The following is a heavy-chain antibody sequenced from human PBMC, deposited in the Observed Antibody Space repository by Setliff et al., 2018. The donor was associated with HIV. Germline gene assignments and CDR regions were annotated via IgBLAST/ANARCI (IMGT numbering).Heavy chain of an antibody. CDR3: TRAPGGGKDYFDY. V-gene: IGHV4-59*08. J-gene: IGHJ4*02. CDR2: NFNSGST. D-gene: IGHD2-15*01. Sequence: LSLTCTVSGGSISSYFWSWVRQSPGKGLEWIGYNFNSGSTNYNPSLKSRVTISVDMSKNQFSLRLDSVTAADTAVYYCTRAPGGGKDYFDYWGQGTLVTVSS. CDR1: GGSISSYF.